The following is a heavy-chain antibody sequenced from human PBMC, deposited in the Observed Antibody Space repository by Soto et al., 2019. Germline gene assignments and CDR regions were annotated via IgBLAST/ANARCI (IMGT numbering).Heavy chain of an antibody. J-gene: IGHJ4*02. CDR1: GGSFSGYY. CDR2: INHSGST. D-gene: IGHD5-12*01. V-gene: IGHV4-34*01. Sequence: QVQLQQWGAGLLKPSETLSLTCAVYGGSFSGYYWSWIRQPPGKGLEWIGEINHSGSTNYNPSLKIRVTISVDTSKNQFSLKLSSVTAADTAVYYCARSGLPALYSGSGFDYWGQGTLVTVSS. CDR3: ARSGLPALYSGSGFDY.